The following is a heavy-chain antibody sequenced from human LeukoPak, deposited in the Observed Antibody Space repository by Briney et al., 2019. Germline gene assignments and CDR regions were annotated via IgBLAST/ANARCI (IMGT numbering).Heavy chain of an antibody. V-gene: IGHV4-31*03. CDR2: IYYSGST. CDR1: GGSISSGGYY. D-gene: IGHD3-10*01. J-gene: IGHJ3*02. Sequence: SSQTLSLTCTVSGGSISSGGYYWSWIRQHPGKGLKWIGYIYYSGSTYYNPSLKSRVTISVDTSKNQFSLKLSSVTAADTAVYYCAREGYGSGTFPGAFDIWGQGTMVTVSS. CDR3: AREGYGSGTFPGAFDI.